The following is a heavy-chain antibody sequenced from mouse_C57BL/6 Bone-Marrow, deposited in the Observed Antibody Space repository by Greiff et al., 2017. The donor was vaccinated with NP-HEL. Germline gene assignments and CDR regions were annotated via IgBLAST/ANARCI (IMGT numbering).Heavy chain of an antibody. V-gene: IGHV5-4*01. CDR2: ISDGGSYT. J-gene: IGHJ4*01. CDR3: ARDLKGAMDY. CDR1: GFTFSSYA. D-gene: IGHD1-3*01. Sequence: EVKLVESGGGLVKPGGSLKLSCAASGFTFSSYAMSWVRQTPEKRLEWVATISDGGSYTYYPDNVKGRFTISRDNAKNNLYLQMSHLKSEDTAMYYCARDLKGAMDYWGQGTSVTVSS.